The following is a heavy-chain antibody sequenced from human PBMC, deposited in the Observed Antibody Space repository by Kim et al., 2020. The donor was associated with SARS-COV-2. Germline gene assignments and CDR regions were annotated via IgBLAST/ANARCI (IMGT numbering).Heavy chain of an antibody. CDR3: ARRTGDCSSTSCYTYYYYYMDV. CDR2: IYYSGST. V-gene: IGHV4-59*08. J-gene: IGHJ6*03. CDR1: GGSISSYY. Sequence: SETLSLTCTVSGGSISSYYWSWIRQPPGKGLEWIGYIYYSGSTNYNPSLKSRVTISVDTSKNQFSLKLSSVTAADTAVYYCARRTGDCSSTSCYTYYYYYMDVWGKGTTVTVSS. D-gene: IGHD2-2*02.